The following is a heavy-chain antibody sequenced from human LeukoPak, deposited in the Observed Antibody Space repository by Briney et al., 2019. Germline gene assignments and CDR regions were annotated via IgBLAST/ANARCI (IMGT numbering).Heavy chain of an antibody. CDR1: GFTFSSYW. J-gene: IGHJ4*02. CDR3: ASSIVVVPALDY. Sequence: GGSLRLSCAASGFTFSSYWMSWVRQAPGKGLEWVAVIWYDGSNKYYADSVKGRFTISRGNSKNTLYLQMNSLRAEDTAVYCCASSIVVVPALDYWGQGTLVTVSS. V-gene: IGHV3-33*08. D-gene: IGHD2-2*01. CDR2: IWYDGSNK.